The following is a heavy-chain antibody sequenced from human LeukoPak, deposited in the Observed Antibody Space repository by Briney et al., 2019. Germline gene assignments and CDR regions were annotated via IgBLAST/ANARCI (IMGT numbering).Heavy chain of an antibody. CDR1: GDSVSSNSAA. Sequence: SQTLSLTCAISGDSVSSNSAAWNWIRQSPSRGLEWLGRTYYRSKWYNDYAVSVKSRITINPDTSKNQFSLQLNSVTPEDTAVYYCAREGGAAAGAPSPFDWFDPWGQGTLVTVSS. J-gene: IGHJ5*02. V-gene: IGHV6-1*01. CDR2: TYYRSKWYN. CDR3: AREGGAAAGAPSPFDWFDP. D-gene: IGHD6-13*01.